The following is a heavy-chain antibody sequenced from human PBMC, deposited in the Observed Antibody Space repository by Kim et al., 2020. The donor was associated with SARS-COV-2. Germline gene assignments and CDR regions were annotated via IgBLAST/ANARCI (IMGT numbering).Heavy chain of an antibody. V-gene: IGHV3-23*05. CDR3: AKAGAAGSRGGYSR. CDR1: GFSFGSYV. CDR2: VDASGDVT. J-gene: IGHJ1*01. Sequence: GGSLRLSCAASGFSFGSYVMSWVRQAPGKGLESVSVVDASGDVTYYATFVEGRFTISRDNSKSTLYLQMNSLRVEDTAVYYCAKAGAAGSRGGYSRWGQG. D-gene: IGHD6-25*01.